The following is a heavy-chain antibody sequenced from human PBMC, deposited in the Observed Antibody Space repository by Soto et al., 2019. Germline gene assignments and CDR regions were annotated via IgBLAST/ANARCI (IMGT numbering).Heavy chain of an antibody. CDR1: GFTFSDYF. D-gene: IGHD2-2*01. CDR3: VRDSARIVVVPRVDGDNWLDP. V-gene: IGHV3-11*06. CDR2: ISGSSDNI. Sequence: SLRLSCAASGFTFSDYFMSWIRQAPGKGLKWVSFISGSSDNIKYADSVKGRFTISRDNAKNSLYLQMNSLRAEDTAVYYCVRDSARIVVVPRVDGDNWLDPWGQGTLVTVSA. J-gene: IGHJ5*02.